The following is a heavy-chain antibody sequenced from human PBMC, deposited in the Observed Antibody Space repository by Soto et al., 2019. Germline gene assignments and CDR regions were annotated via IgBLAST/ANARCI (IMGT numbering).Heavy chain of an antibody. CDR1: GGSIRSSHW. CDR3: ARDKATVGGYNLYDP. V-gene: IGHV4-4*02. D-gene: IGHD3-16*01. J-gene: IGHJ5*02. CDR2: IYHSGST. Sequence: QVQLLESGPGLVKPSETLSLICTVSGGSIRSSHWWSWVRQPPGKGLERIGEIYHSGSTNLDPPLKSRVTLSVDKSKNQFSLKLTSVTAADTAVYYCARDKATVGGYNLYDPWGQGILVTVSS.